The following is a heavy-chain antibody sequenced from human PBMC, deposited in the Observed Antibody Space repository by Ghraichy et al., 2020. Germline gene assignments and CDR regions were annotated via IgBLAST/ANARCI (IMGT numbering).Heavy chain of an antibody. V-gene: IGHV3-23*01. CDR3: AARWGSPLSRFDY. CDR1: GLVFGSYG. J-gene: IGHJ4*02. Sequence: GGSLRLSCAASGLVFGSYGMSWVRQAPGKGLEWVASISGSGSKTYYVDSVEGRFTISRDNSKNTLYLQMNSLRAEDTAVYYCAARWGSPLSRFDYWGQETRVTVSS. D-gene: IGHD7-27*01. CDR2: ISGSGSKT.